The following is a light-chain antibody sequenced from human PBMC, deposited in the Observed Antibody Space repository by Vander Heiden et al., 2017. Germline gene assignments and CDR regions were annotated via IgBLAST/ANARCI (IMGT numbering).Light chain of an antibody. CDR1: QSILYSSNNKNY. J-gene: IGKJ5*01. CDR3: QQYYNTQIT. V-gene: IGKV4-1*01. Sequence: IVMPQSPDSLAVSLVERATINCKSSQSILYSSNNKNYLAWYQQKPGQSPKLLIYWASTRESGVPDRFTGSGSGTDFTLTISSLQAEDVAVYYCQQYYNTQITFGQGTRLEIK. CDR2: WAS.